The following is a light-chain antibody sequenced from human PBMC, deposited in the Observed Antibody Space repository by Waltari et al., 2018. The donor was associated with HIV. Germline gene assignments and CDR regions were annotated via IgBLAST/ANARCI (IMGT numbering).Light chain of an antibody. CDR2: QGG. V-gene: IGLV3-1*01. CDR3: QAWDSDTPKV. CDR1: KLRDTY. Sequence: SYELTQPPSVSVSPGQTASIPCSGDKLRDTYACWYQQKPGQSPVLVIYQGGKRPSGIPERFSGFNSGNTATLTISGTQAMDEADYYCQAWDSDTPKVFGGGTKLTVL. J-gene: IGLJ2*01.